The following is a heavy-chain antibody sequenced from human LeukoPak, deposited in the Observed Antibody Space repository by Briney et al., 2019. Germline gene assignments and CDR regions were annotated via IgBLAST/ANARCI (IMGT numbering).Heavy chain of an antibody. CDR1: GFTFNTNA. CDR2: ISGHTGGT. V-gene: IGHV3-23*01. D-gene: IGHD5-12*01. Sequence: QPGGSLRLSCAASGFTFNTNAMSWVRQAPGKGLEWVSAISGHTGGTYYADSVKGRFTISRDNSKSTLYLQMDSLRAEDTAVYYCAKCGNSGCHLIDYWGQGTLVTVSS. CDR3: AKCGNSGCHLIDY. J-gene: IGHJ4*02.